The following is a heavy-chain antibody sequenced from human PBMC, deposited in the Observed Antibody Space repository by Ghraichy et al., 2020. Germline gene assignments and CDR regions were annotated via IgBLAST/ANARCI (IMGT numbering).Heavy chain of an antibody. CDR2: IYYSGST. J-gene: IGHJ5*02. Sequence: LRLSCAVSGGSISSGGYSWSWIRQPPGKGLEWIGYIYYSGSTYYNPSLKSRVTISVDTSKNQFSLKLSSVTAADTAVYYCASEQSPQGGGFDPWGQGTLVTVSS. V-gene: IGHV4-30-4*07. CDR1: GGSISSGGYS. CDR3: ASEQSPQGGGFDP. D-gene: IGHD3-10*01.